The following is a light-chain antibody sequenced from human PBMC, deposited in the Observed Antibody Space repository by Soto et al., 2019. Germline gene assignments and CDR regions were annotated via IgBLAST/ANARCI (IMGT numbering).Light chain of an antibody. Sequence: SYELTQPPSVSVAPGQTARITCGGNNIRSKSVHWYQQKAGQAPVLVVNDDRDRPSGIPERFSGSNSGNTATLTISRVEAGDEADYYCQVWDSRSDRYGFGTGTMVTGL. J-gene: IGLJ1*01. CDR1: NIRSKS. CDR2: DDR. CDR3: QVWDSRSDRYG. V-gene: IGLV3-21*02.